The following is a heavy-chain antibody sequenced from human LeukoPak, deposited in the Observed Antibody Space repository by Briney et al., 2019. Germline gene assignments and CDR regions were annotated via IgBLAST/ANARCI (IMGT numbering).Heavy chain of an antibody. CDR1: GFTFSSHL. Sequence: PGGSLRLSCAASGFTFSSHLMHWVRQAPGKGLEWVAVISYDGSNKYYADSVKGRFTISRDNSKNTLYLQMNSLRAEDTAVYYCARMPSVEMATITRHAFDYWGQGTLVTVSS. CDR2: ISYDGSNK. J-gene: IGHJ4*02. V-gene: IGHV3-30-3*01. D-gene: IGHD5-24*01. CDR3: ARMPSVEMATITRHAFDY.